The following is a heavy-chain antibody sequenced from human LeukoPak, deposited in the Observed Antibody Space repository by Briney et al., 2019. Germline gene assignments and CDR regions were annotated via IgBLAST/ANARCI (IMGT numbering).Heavy chain of an antibody. J-gene: IGHJ4*02. CDR1: GFTVSSNY. D-gene: IGHD6-13*01. CDR2: ISYDGSNK. V-gene: IGHV3-30-3*01. CDR3: ARASTPFYSSSWVFLGY. Sequence: PGGSLRLSCAASGFTVSSNYMSWVRQAPGKGLEWVAVISYDGSNKYYADSVKGRFTISRDNSKNTLYLQMNSLRAEDTAVYYCARASTPFYSSSWVFLGYWGQGTLVTVSS.